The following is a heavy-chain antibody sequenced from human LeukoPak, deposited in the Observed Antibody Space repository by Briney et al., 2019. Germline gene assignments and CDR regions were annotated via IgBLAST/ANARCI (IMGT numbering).Heavy chain of an antibody. Sequence: ASVKVSCKASGYTLTSYGISWVRQAPGQGLEWMGWISAYNGNTNYAQKLQGRVTMTTDTSTSTAYMELRSLRPDDTAVYYCARDPSYCSGGSCYFGAFDIWGQGTMVTVSS. CDR2: ISAYNGNT. V-gene: IGHV1-18*01. CDR1: GYTLTSYG. J-gene: IGHJ3*02. CDR3: ARDPSYCSGGSCYFGAFDI. D-gene: IGHD2-15*01.